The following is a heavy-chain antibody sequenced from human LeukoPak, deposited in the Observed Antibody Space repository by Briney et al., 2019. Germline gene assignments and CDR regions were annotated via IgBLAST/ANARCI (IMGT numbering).Heavy chain of an antibody. Sequence: GRSLRLSCAASGFTFSSYGMHWVRQAPGKGLEWVANIKQDGSEKYYVDSVKGRFTISRDNAKNSLYLQMNSLRAEDTAVYYCARGIAGAGTAVLDYWGQGTLVIVSS. CDR2: IKQDGSEK. J-gene: IGHJ4*02. D-gene: IGHD6-13*01. V-gene: IGHV3-7*01. CDR3: ARGIAGAGTAVLDY. CDR1: GFTFSSYG.